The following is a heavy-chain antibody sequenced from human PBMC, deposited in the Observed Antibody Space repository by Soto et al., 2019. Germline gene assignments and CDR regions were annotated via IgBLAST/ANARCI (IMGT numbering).Heavy chain of an antibody. V-gene: IGHV1-69*04. CDR3: ARDGTSIAAAGVDY. CDR1: GGTFSSYT. Sequence: VKVSCKASGGTFSSYTISWVRQAPGQGLEWMGRIIPILGIANYAQKFQGRVTITADKSTSTAYMELSSLRSEDTAVYYCARDGTSIAAAGVDYWGQGTLVTVSS. CDR2: IIPILGIA. D-gene: IGHD6-13*01. J-gene: IGHJ4*02.